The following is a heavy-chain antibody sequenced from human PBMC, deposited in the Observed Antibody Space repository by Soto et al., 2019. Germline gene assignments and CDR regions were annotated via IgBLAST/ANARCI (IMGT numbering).Heavy chain of an antibody. J-gene: IGHJ5*02. V-gene: IGHV1-69*01. Sequence: QVQLVQSGHEVRKPGSSVKVSCKASAGTFPHYALSWVRQAPGQGLGWMGGIIPVLATTTYVQKFQGRVSISADESTSTAYIELSSLKSEDTAVYDCACNWWNSLRNWLAPWGQGTLVTVSS. CDR2: IIPVLATT. CDR3: ACNWWNSLRNWLAP. D-gene: IGHD2-8*02. CDR1: AGTFPHYA.